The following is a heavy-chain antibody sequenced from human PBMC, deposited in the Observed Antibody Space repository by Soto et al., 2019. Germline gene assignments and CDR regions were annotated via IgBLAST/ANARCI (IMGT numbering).Heavy chain of an antibody. Sequence: SETLSLTCSVSGASLSSGSYYCSWIRQHPGKGLEWIGYISYSGSTYYNPSLTSRVDMSVDTSKKQFSLRLTSVTAADTAVYYWASDLASEKGFFDSWGQGTTVTVSS. CDR1: GASLSSGSYY. J-gene: IGHJ4*02. CDR2: ISYSGST. V-gene: IGHV4-31*03. CDR3: ASDLASEKGFFDS.